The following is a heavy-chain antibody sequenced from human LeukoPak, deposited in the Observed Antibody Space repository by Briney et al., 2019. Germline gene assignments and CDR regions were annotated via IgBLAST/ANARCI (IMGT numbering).Heavy chain of an antibody. D-gene: IGHD2-15*01. Sequence: GGSLRLSCAASEFTVSDHYIDWVRQAPGKALEWVGRSRDKAQSYTTEYAASVKGRFTISRDDSENSLYLQMNSLKTEDTAVYFCAKGYCGCGTCYSGFLWGQGTLVTVSS. CDR3: AKGYCGCGTCYSGFL. J-gene: IGHJ4*02. CDR2: SRDKAQSYTT. CDR1: EFTVSDHY. V-gene: IGHV3-72*01.